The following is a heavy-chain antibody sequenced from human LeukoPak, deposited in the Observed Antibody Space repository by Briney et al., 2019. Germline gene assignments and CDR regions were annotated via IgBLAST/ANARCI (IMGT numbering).Heavy chain of an antibody. CDR1: GGSISSGSYY. CDR2: IYTSGST. V-gene: IGHV4-61*02. J-gene: IGHJ6*03. Sequence: PSETLSLTCTVSGGSISSGSYYWSWIRQPAGKGLEWIGRIYTSGSTNYNPSLKSRVTISVDTSKNQFSLKLSSVTAADTAVYYCARDWNYRGYYYYMDVWGKGTTVTVSS. D-gene: IGHD1-7*01. CDR3: ARDWNYRGYYYYMDV.